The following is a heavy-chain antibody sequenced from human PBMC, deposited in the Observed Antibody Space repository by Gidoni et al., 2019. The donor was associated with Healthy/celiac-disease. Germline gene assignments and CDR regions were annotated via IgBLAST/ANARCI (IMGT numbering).Heavy chain of an antibody. V-gene: IGHV3-21*01. CDR2: ISSSSSYI. CDR1: GFTFSSYS. CDR3: ARDSSSWYGRYFDY. J-gene: IGHJ4*02. D-gene: IGHD6-13*01. Sequence: EVQLVESGGGLVKPGGSLRLSCAASGFTFSSYSMNWVRQAPGKGLEGVSSISSSSSYIYYADSVKGRFTISRDNAKNSLYLQMNSLRAEDTAVYYCARDSSSWYGRYFDYWGQGTLVTVSS.